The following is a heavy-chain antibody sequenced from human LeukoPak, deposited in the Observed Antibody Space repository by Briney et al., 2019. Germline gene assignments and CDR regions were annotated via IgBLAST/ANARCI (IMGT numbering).Heavy chain of an antibody. CDR1: GFTLNRYG. J-gene: IGHJ6*04. D-gene: IGHD3-10*02. V-gene: IGHV3-48*03. Sequence: GGSLRLSCAASGFTLNRYGMNWVRQAPGKGLEWVSYISSSGSTIYYADSVKGRFTISRDNAKNSLYLQMNSLRAEDTAVYYCAELGITMIGGVWGKGTTVTISS. CDR2: ISSSGSTI. CDR3: AELGITMIGGV.